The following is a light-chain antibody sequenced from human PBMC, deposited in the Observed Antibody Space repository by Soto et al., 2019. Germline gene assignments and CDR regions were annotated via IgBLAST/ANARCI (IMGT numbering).Light chain of an antibody. V-gene: IGLV7-46*01. CDR3: LLSYSGARAGVV. CDR1: TGAVTSGHY. CDR2: DTS. J-gene: IGLJ3*02. Sequence: QAVVTQEPSLTVSPGGTVTLTCGSSTGAVTSGHYPYWFQQKPGQAPRTLIYDTSDKHFWTPARFSGSLLGGKAALTLSGAQPEDEAEYYCLLSYSGARAGVVFGGGTKVTVL.